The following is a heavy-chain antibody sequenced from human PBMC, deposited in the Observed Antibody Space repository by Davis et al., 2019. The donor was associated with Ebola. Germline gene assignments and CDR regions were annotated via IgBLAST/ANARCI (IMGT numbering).Heavy chain of an antibody. J-gene: IGHJ6*02. Sequence: GESLKISCAVSGFTFSSYWMHWVRQAPGKGLVWVSRINSDGSSTSYADSVKGRFTISRDNAKNTLYLQMNSLRAEDTAVYYCARDHCSSTSCYARSLYCYYGMDVWGQGTTVTVSS. CDR1: GFTFSSYW. CDR3: ARDHCSSTSCYARSLYCYYGMDV. V-gene: IGHV3-74*01. CDR2: INSDGSST. D-gene: IGHD2-2*01.